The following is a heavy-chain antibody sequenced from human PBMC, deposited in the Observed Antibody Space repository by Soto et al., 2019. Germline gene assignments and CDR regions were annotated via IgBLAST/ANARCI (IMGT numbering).Heavy chain of an antibody. Sequence: EVHLLESGGDLVQPGGSLRLSCAASGFTLSTYAMNWVRQAPGKGLEWVSSIRNGGGDTFYADSVKGRFTISRDNSKNTLYLQMNRLRAEDTAVYYWARCQVVTGVSGWCNYVDPWGQGTLVTVSS. J-gene: IGHJ5*02. CDR1: GFTLSTYA. V-gene: IGHV3-23*01. CDR2: IRNGGGDT. D-gene: IGHD2-2*01. CDR3: ARCQVVTGVSGWCNYVDP.